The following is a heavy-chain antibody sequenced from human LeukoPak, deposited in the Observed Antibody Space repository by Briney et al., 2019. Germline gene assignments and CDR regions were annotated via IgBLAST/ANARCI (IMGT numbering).Heavy chain of an antibody. J-gene: IGHJ4*02. Sequence: GGSLRLSCAASGFTFSSYAMHWVRQAPGKGLEWVAVISYDGSNKYYADSVKGRFTISRDNSKNTLYLQMNSLRAEDTAVYYCARSSSSLDYWGQGTLVTVSS. V-gene: IGHV3-30-3*01. CDR1: GFTFSSYA. CDR3: ARSSSSLDY. CDR2: ISYDGSNK. D-gene: IGHD6-6*01.